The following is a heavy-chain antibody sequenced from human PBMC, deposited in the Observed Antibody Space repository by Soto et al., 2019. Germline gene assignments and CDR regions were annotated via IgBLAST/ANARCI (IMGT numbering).Heavy chain of an antibody. J-gene: IGHJ3*02. CDR1: GYSFTNYW. CDR3: VRLKGIAVAGIGSNAFDI. V-gene: IGHV5-51*01. D-gene: IGHD6-19*01. CDR2: IYPGDSQT. Sequence: PGESLKISCKGSGYSFTNYWIGWVRLLPGKGLEWMGIIYPGDSQTKYSPSFQGQVTISADKSISTAYVQWSSLKASDTAMYYCVRLKGIAVAGIGSNAFDIWGQGTMVTVS.